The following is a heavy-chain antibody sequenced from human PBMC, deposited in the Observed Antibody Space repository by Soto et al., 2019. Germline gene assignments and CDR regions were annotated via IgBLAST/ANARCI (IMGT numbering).Heavy chain of an antibody. Sequence: EVQLLESGGGLVQPGGSLRLSCAASGFTFSSYAMSWVRQAPGKGLEWVSAISGSGGSTYYADSVKGRFTISRDNSKNTLYLQMNSLRAEDTAVYYCAKSLTDCGGDCYVVAGAFDIWGQGTMVTVSS. CDR2: ISGSGGST. CDR1: GFTFSSYA. V-gene: IGHV3-23*01. J-gene: IGHJ3*02. D-gene: IGHD2-21*02. CDR3: AKSLTDCGGDCYVVAGAFDI.